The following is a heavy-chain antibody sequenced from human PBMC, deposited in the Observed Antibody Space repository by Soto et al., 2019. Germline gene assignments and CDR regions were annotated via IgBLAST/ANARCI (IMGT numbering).Heavy chain of an antibody. CDR2: ITPFVDTS. D-gene: IGHD2-21*01. CDR1: GGTFSKYS. J-gene: IGHJ6*02. CDR3: ARRICCNGSSCYSRHYYGMDV. V-gene: IGHV1-69*06. Sequence: QVRLVQSGAEVKKPGSSVKVSCKVSGGTFSKYSLSWVRQTPGQGLEWMGGITPFVDTSNYAQRFLGRVPITANKPMSTPFLEGRGLKAGDTALYFCARRICCNGSSCYSRHYYGMDVWGQGTTVTVSS.